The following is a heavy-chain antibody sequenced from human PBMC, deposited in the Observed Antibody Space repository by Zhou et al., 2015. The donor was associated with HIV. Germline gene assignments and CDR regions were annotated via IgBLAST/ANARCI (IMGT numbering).Heavy chain of an antibody. CDR3: ARGCRIGDYYTNYGVDV. V-gene: IGHV1-46*01. CDR2: INPNEDFT. J-gene: IGHJ6*02. D-gene: IGHD2-8*01. Sequence: QVQLVQSGAEVKKPGASVKVSCKASGDTFTAFYMHWVRQAPGQGLEWMGMINPNEDFTTYTQKFRGRVTMTRDTSTSTVYMELSSLRSEDTAVYYCARGCRIGDYYTNYGVDVWGHGTTVTVSS. CDR1: GDTFTAFY.